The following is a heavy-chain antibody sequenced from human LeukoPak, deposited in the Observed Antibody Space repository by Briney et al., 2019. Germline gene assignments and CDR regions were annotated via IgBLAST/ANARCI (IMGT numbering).Heavy chain of an antibody. J-gene: IGHJ4*02. Sequence: GGSLRLSCAVSGLTFSSSWMDWVRQAPGKALEWVASINPDGNKKYSADSVKGRFTISRDNAENSLYLQMNSLRVEDTAFYYCARDLAYSRLDYWGQGMLVTVSS. D-gene: IGHD5-18*01. V-gene: IGHV3-7*01. CDR2: INPDGNKK. CDR1: GLTFSSSW. CDR3: ARDLAYSRLDY.